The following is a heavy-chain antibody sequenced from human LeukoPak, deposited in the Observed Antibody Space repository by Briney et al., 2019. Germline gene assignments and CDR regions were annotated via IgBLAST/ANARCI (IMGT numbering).Heavy chain of an antibody. Sequence: SETLSLTCAVYGGSFSGYYWSWIRQPPGKGLEWIGEINHSGSTNYNPSLKSRVTISVDTSKNQFSLKLSSVTAADTAVYYCARGAGYSYAAPLYFDYWGQGTLVTVSS. V-gene: IGHV4-34*01. CDR3: ARGAGYSYAAPLYFDY. J-gene: IGHJ4*02. D-gene: IGHD5-18*01. CDR1: GGSFSGYY. CDR2: INHSGST.